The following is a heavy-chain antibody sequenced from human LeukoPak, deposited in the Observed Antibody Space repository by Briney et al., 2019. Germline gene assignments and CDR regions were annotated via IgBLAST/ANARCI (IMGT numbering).Heavy chain of an antibody. CDR2: IIPIFGTA. Sequence: ASVKVSCKASGGTFSSYAISWVRQAPGQGLEWMGGIIPIFGTANYAQKFQGRVTITTDESTSTAYMELSSLRSEDTAVYYCARVHGLYDSSGYYPYWGQGTLVTVFS. D-gene: IGHD3-22*01. J-gene: IGHJ4*02. V-gene: IGHV1-69*05. CDR3: ARVHGLYDSSGYYPY. CDR1: GGTFSSYA.